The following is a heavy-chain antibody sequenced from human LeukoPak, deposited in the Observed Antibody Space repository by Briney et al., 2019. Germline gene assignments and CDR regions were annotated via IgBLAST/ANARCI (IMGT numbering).Heavy chain of an antibody. V-gene: IGHV4-34*01. CDR2: INHSGST. D-gene: IGHD2-15*01. CDR1: GGSFSGYY. J-gene: IGHJ4*02. CDR3: ARLCGGSCYSVPD. Sequence: SETLSLTCAVYGGSFSGYYWSWIRQPPAKGLEWIGEINHSGSTNYNPSLKSRVTISVDTSKNQFSLKLSSVTAADTAVYYCARLCGGSCYSVPDWGQGTLVTVSS.